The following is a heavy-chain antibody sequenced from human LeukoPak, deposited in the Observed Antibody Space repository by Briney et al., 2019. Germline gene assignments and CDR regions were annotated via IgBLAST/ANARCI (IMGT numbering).Heavy chain of an antibody. CDR2: VSPPGGGT. CDR1: GFTFSNHG. D-gene: IGHD3-16*01. Sequence: GGSLRLSCAASGFTFSNHGMNWVRQAPGKGLEWLSGVSPPGGGTYYADSVKGRFTISRDDSKNTLYLQMNSLRVEDTAVYYCAKIPQVATYTVPNFDFGGQGTLVTVSS. J-gene: IGHJ4*02. CDR3: AKIPQVATYTVPNFDF. V-gene: IGHV3-23*01.